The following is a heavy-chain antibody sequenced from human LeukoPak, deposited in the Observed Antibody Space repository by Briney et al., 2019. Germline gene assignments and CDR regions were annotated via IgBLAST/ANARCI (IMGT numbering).Heavy chain of an antibody. CDR3: ARRGHYYGSGSHDY. CDR2: INHSGST. J-gene: IGHJ4*02. Sequence: SETLSLTCAVYGGSFSGYYWSWIRQPPGKGLEWIGEINHSGSTNYNPSLKSRVTISVDTSKNQFSLKLSSVTAADTAVYYCARRGHYYGSGSHDYWDQGTLVTVSS. D-gene: IGHD3-10*01. V-gene: IGHV4-34*01. CDR1: GGSFSGYY.